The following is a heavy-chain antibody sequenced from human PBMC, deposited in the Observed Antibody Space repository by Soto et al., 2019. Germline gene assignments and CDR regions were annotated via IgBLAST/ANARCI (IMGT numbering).Heavy chain of an antibody. J-gene: IGHJ3*02. Sequence: QVQLVQSGTEVKKPGSSVKVSCKASGGTFSNYAISWVRQAPGQGLEWMGVIIPIFGTANNPQKFQGRVTITADESTSTAYMELSSLRSEDTALYYCARVRSSGYRSENDAFGIWGQGTMVTVSS. CDR1: GGTFSNYA. D-gene: IGHD3-22*01. CDR3: ARVRSSGYRSENDAFGI. V-gene: IGHV1-69*01. CDR2: IIPIFGTA.